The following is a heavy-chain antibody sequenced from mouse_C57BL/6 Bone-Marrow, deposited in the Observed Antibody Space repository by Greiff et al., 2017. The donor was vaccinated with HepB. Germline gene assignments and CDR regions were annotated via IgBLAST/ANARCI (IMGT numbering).Heavy chain of an antibody. V-gene: IGHV14-1*01. Sequence: VQLKESGAELVRPGASVKLSCTASGFNIKDYYMHWVKQRPEQGLEWIGRIDPEDGDTEYAPKFQGKATMTADTSSNTAYLQLSSLTSEDTAVYYCTTCYDEYDCYDAMDYWGQGTSVTVSA. CDR2: IDPEDGDT. D-gene: IGHD2-4*01. CDR1: GFNIKDYY. J-gene: IGHJ4*01. CDR3: TTCYDEYDCYDAMDY.